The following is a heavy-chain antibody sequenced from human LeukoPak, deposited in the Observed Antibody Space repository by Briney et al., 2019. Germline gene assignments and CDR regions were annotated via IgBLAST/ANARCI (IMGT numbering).Heavy chain of an antibody. CDR3: ARVTPDSRNRGYDGFDY. J-gene: IGHJ4*02. D-gene: IGHD5-12*01. CDR1: GCTFSNYG. CDR2: ISGRSDST. V-gene: IGHV3-23*01. Sequence: QTGGSLRLSCAASGCTFSNYGMSSVRQAPGKGLEWVSAISGRSDSTYYADSVKGRFTISRDNSKITLYLQMNSLRAEDTAVYYCARVTPDSRNRGYDGFDYWGQGTLVTVCS.